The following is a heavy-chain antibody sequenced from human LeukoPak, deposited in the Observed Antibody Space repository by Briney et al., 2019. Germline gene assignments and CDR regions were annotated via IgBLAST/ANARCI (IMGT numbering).Heavy chain of an antibody. V-gene: IGHV4-34*01. CDR1: GGSFSGYY. D-gene: IGHD4-17*01. CDR3: ARGLDKEYDYGDYEDY. CDR2: INHSGST. J-gene: IGHJ4*02. Sequence: PSETLSLTCAVYGGSFSGYYWSWIRQPPGKGLEWIGEINHSGSTNYNPSLKSRVTISVDTSKNQFSLKLSSVTAADTAVYYCARGLDKEYDYGDYEDYWGQGTLVTVSS.